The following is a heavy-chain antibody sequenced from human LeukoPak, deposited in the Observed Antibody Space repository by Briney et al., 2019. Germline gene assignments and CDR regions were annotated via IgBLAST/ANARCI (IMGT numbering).Heavy chain of an antibody. Sequence: GGSLRLSCAASGFTFSSYTMNWVRQPPGKGLEWVSNIGTSSTTIYYADSVKGRFTISRDNAKNTLYLQMNSLRAEDTAVYYCARDRCSSTSCYEAGAFDIWGQGTMVTVSS. CDR2: IGTSSTTI. CDR3: ARDRCSSTSCYEAGAFDI. D-gene: IGHD2-2*01. CDR1: GFTFSSYT. J-gene: IGHJ3*02. V-gene: IGHV3-48*01.